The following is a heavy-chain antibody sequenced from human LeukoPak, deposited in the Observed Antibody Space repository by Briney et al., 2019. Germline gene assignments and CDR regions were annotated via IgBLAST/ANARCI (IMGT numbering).Heavy chain of an antibody. CDR2: IKEDGREK. D-gene: IGHD6-19*01. CDR3: AKDVNMWLRTVDY. V-gene: IGHV3-7*03. CDR1: GFTFSNYW. Sequence: GGSLKLSCAASGFTFSNYWMTWVRQTPGKGLEWVAIIKEDGREKYYVDSVRGRFTISRDNSKNTLYLQMNSLRAEDTAVYYCAKDVNMWLRTVDYWGQGTLVTVSS. J-gene: IGHJ4*02.